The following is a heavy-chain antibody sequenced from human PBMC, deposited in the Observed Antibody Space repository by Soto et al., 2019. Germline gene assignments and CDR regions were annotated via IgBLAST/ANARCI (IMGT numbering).Heavy chain of an antibody. Sequence: TGGSLRLSCAASGFTFSGSAMHWVRQASGKGLEWVGRIRSKANSYATAYAASVKGRFTISRDDSKNTAYLQMNSLKTEDTAVYYCTRRYDFWSGYPLGGTYYYYMDVWGKGTTVTVSS. CDR3: TRRYDFWSGYPLGGTYYYYMDV. D-gene: IGHD3-3*01. CDR1: GFTFSGSA. J-gene: IGHJ6*03. V-gene: IGHV3-73*01. CDR2: IRSKANSYAT.